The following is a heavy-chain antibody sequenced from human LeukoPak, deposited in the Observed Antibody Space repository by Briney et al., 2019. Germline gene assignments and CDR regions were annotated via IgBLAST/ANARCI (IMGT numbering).Heavy chain of an antibody. CDR2: ISDTGKT. CDR1: GALRSIFY. Sequence: PSLALSGPGALRSIFYGEWVRQCPRQGMEWIGYISDTGKTDSNPSLKSRVTISLGTSKTQFSLRLRSVTAADSAVYYCATGYYEPFATWGPGILVTVSS. J-gene: IGHJ5*02. V-gene: IGHV4-59*01. D-gene: IGHD1-26*01. CDR3: ATGYYEPFAT.